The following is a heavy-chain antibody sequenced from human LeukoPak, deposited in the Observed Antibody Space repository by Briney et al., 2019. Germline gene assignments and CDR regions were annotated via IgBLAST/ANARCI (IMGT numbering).Heavy chain of an antibody. CDR3: ARDMNNYVWGSYRTGLDY. CDR2: INPNSGGT. D-gene: IGHD3-16*02. J-gene: IGHJ4*02. CDR1: GYTFTGYY. Sequence: GASVKVSCKASGYTFTGYYMHWVRQAPGQGLEWMGLINPNSGGTNYAQKFQGRVTMTRDTSISTAYMEMSRLRSDDTAVYYCARDMNNYVWGSYRTGLDYWGQGTLVTVSS. V-gene: IGHV1-2*02.